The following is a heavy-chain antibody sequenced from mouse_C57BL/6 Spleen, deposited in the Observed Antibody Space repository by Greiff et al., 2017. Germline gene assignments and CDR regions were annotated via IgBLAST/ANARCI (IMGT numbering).Heavy chain of an antibody. CDR3: ARTYYGHAMDY. D-gene: IGHD2-10*01. J-gene: IGHJ4*01. Sequence: QVQLQQSGAELVRPGTSVKMSCKASGYTFTNYWIGWAKQRPGHGLEWIGDIYPGGGYTNYNEKCKGKAKLTADKSSSTAYMQFSSLTSEDSAIYYCARTYYGHAMDYWGQGTSVTVSS. V-gene: IGHV1-63*01. CDR2: IYPGGGYT. CDR1: GYTFTNYW.